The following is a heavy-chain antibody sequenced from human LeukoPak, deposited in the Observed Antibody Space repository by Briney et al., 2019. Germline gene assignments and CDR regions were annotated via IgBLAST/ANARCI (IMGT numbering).Heavy chain of an antibody. D-gene: IGHD6-6*01. CDR1: AGTCISYS. V-gene: IGHV1-8*02. J-gene: IGHJ6*03. CDR2: MNPTSGNT. CDR3: ARGLSRRGSIAARFYYYYMDV. Sequence: ASVKMSCRASAGTCISYSINWLRQDIGQGREWMGWMNPTSGNTAYAQKFQGRVTMTRNTSISTAYMELSSLRSEDTAVYYCARGLSRRGSIAARFYYYYMDVWGKGTTVTVSS.